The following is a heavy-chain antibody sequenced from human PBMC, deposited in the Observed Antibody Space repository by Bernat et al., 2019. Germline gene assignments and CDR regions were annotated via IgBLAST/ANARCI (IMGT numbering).Heavy chain of an antibody. CDR2: IWYDGSDK. V-gene: IGHV3-33*01. Sequence: QVQLVESGGGVVQPGRSLRLSCAASGFTFSSYVMHWVRQAPGKGLEWVAVIWYDGSDKYYADSVKGRFTISRDNSKNTLYLQMNSLRAEDTAVYYCARGPHNSSGWYFSWYFDLWGRGTLVTVSS. CDR3: ARGPHNSSGWYFSWYFDL. D-gene: IGHD6-19*01. CDR1: GFTFSSYV. J-gene: IGHJ2*01.